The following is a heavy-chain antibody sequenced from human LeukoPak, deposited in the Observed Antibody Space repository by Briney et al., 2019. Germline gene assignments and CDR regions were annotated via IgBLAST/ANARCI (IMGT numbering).Heavy chain of an antibody. J-gene: IGHJ5*02. Sequence: GGSLRLSCAASGFTVSSNYMNWVRQAPGKGLEWVSVIYSGGNTYYADSVKGRFTISRDNSKNTLYLQMNSLRVEDTAVYYCARALLDWATFDXXXQGTLVTVSS. CDR2: IYSGGNT. V-gene: IGHV3-66*01. CDR3: ARALLDWATFDX. CDR1: GFTVSSNY. D-gene: IGHD3-9*01.